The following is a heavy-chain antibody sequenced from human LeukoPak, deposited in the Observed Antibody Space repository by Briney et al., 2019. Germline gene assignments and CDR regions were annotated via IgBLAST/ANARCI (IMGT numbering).Heavy chain of an antibody. CDR2: IIPLLGTP. CDR3: ARWTHGSGAGFFIH. D-gene: IGHD3-10*01. Sequence: SVKVPCKASGGAFSNYAMNWVRQAPAQGLEWMGGIIPLLGTPSYAQKFQGRVTITADESTTTAYMELSSLRSEDTAVYYCARWTHGSGAGFFIHWGQGTLVTVSS. J-gene: IGHJ1*01. V-gene: IGHV1-69*01. CDR1: GGAFSNYA.